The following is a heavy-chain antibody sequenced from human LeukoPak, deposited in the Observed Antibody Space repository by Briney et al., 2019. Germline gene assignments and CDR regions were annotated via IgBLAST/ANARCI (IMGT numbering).Heavy chain of an antibody. J-gene: IGHJ6*02. V-gene: IGHV4-34*01. Sequence: PSETLSLTCAVYGGSFSVYYWSWIRQPQGKGLEWIGEIDHSGSTNYNPSLKSRVTISVDTSKNQFSLKLSSVTTADTAVYYCARGSFGITMSRSLDVWGQGTTVTVSS. CDR2: IDHSGST. CDR1: GGSFSVYY. D-gene: IGHD3-10*02. CDR3: ARGSFGITMSRSLDV.